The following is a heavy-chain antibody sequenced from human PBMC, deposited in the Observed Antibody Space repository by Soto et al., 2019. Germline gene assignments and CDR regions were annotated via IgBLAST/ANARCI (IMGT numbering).Heavy chain of an antibody. D-gene: IGHD3-22*01. CDR1: GXTVSSYA. V-gene: IGHV3-23*01. J-gene: IGHJ4*02. CDR3: AKVFYYYDSSGYYYFDY. Sequence: GSLRLACAASGXTVSSYAVSWVRRAPGKGPEWISSIIGSGSTIYYADSVKGRLTISRDNSKNTLYLQMSSLRAEDTAVYYCAKVFYYYDSSGYYYFDYWGQGTLATVSS. CDR2: IIGSGSTI.